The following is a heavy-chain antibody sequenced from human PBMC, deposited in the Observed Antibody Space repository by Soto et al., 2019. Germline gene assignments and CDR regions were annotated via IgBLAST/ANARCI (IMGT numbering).Heavy chain of an antibody. CDR1: GYSFTSYW. CDR3: ASQGVDYYYYGMDV. V-gene: IGHV5-10-1*01. D-gene: IGHD5-12*01. Sequence: GESLKISCNGSGYSFTSYWISWVRQVRGKGLEWMGRIDPSDSYTNYSPSFQGHVTISADKSISTAYLQWSSLKASDTAMYYCASQGVDYYYYGMDVWGQGTTVTVSS. CDR2: IDPSDSYT. J-gene: IGHJ6*02.